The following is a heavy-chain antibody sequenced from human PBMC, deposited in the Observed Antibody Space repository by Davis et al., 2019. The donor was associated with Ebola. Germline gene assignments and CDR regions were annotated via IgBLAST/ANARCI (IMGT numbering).Heavy chain of an antibody. V-gene: IGHV3-11*01. CDR1: GFTFSDYY. CDR2: ISSSGSTI. J-gene: IGHJ3*02. CDR3: ARGYSGYDSDAFDI. Sequence: GESLKISCAASGFTFSDYYMSWIRQAPGKGLEWVSYISSSGSTIYYADSVKGRFTISRDNAKNSPYLQMNSLRAEDTAVYYCARGYSGYDSDAFDIWGQGTMVTVSS. D-gene: IGHD5-12*01.